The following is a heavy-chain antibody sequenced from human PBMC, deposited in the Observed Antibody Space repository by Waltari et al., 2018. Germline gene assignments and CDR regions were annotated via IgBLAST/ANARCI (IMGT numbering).Heavy chain of an antibody. CDR1: GFTFSSYA. Sequence: EVQLLESGGGLVQPGGSLRLSCAASGFTFSSYAMSWVRQAPGKGLGGVSAIRGSGGSTYSADPVKGRFTISRDNPKNTLYLQMNSLRAEDTAVYYCAGLPRGGSGWFDYDYWGQGTLVTVSS. V-gene: IGHV3-23*01. D-gene: IGHD6-19*01. CDR3: AGLPRGGSGWFDYDY. J-gene: IGHJ4*02. CDR2: IRGSGGST.